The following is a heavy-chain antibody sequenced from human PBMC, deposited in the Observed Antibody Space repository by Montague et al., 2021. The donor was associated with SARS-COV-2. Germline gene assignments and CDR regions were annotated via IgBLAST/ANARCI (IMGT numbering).Heavy chain of an antibody. CDR1: GTSFSGYY. D-gene: IGHD3-10*01. Sequence: SETLSLTCAVPGTSFSGYYWNWIRQPPGKGLEWIGEINHGGSTKYSPSLTSRLTISADTSKNQFSLTLTSVSAADTAVYYCSRLSDGVVPSPILGVGPYYSSYYMDVWGRGTTVTVSS. J-gene: IGHJ6*03. V-gene: IGHV4-34*01. CDR2: INHGGST. CDR3: SRLSDGVVPSPILGVGPYYSSYYMDV.